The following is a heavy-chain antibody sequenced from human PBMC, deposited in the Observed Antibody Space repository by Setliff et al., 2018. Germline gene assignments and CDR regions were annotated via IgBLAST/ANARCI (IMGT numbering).Heavy chain of an antibody. CDR2: IDPSDSYT. CDR3: ARIRRDIVVVVGATPDYYDYMDV. V-gene: IGHV5-10-1*01. J-gene: IGHJ6*03. D-gene: IGHD2-15*01. Sequence: GESLTISCKGSGYSFTSYWISWVRQMPGKGLEWMGRIDPSDSYTNYSPSFQGHVTISGDKSISTAYLQWSSLKASDTAMYYCARIRRDIVVVVGATPDYYDYMDVWGKGTTVTSP. CDR1: GYSFTSYW.